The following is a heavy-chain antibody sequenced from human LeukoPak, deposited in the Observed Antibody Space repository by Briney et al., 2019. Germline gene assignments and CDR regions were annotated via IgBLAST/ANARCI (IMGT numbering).Heavy chain of an antibody. CDR2: ISYGGSNK. D-gene: IGHD3-10*01. CDR3: AKSHYRGFGELFSNFDY. Sequence: GRSLRLSCAASGFTFSSYGMHWVRQAPGKGLEWVAVISYGGSNKYYADSVKGRFTISRDNSKNTLYLQMNSLRAEDTAVYYCAKSHYRGFGELFSNFDYWGQGTLVTVSS. V-gene: IGHV3-30*18. J-gene: IGHJ4*02. CDR1: GFTFSSYG.